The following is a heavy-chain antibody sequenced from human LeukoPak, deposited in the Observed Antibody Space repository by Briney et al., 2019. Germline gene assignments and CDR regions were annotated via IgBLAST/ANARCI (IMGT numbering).Heavy chain of an antibody. Sequence: ESLKISCKGSGYSFTAYWIAWVRQMPGKGLEWMGIIYPGDSDTRYSPSFQGQVTISADKSISTAYQQWSSLKASDTAMYYCARGGYCSSTSCAFDYWGQGTLVTVSS. V-gene: IGHV5-51*01. CDR1: GYSFTAYW. J-gene: IGHJ4*02. D-gene: IGHD2-2*03. CDR2: IYPGDSDT. CDR3: ARGGYCSSTSCAFDY.